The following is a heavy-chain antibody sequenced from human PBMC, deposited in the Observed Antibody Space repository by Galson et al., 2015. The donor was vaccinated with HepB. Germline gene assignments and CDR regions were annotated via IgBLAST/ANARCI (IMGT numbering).Heavy chain of an antibody. CDR3: ARIKGAGVRLFDY. CDR1: GITDSDYY. V-gene: IGHV3-11*01. Sequence: SLRLSCADSGITDSDYYMSWIRQAPGKGLEWVSYFSSSGSTIYYADSVKGRFTITRDNAKNSLYLQMNSLRVEDTAVYYCARIKGAGVRLFDYWGQGTLVTVSS. J-gene: IGHJ4*02. CDR2: FSSSGSTI. D-gene: IGHD3-10*01.